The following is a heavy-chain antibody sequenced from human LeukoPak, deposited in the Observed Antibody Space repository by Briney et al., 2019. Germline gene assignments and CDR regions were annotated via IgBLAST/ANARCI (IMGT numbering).Heavy chain of an antibody. D-gene: IGHD3-9*01. J-gene: IGHJ4*02. Sequence: SQTLSHTCAVSGGSISSGGYSWSWIRQPPGKGLEWIGYIYHSGSTYYNPSLKSRVTISVDRSKNQFSLKLSSVTAADTAVYYCARDNDRANYFDYWGQGTLVTVSS. V-gene: IGHV4-30-2*01. CDR2: IYHSGST. CDR1: GGSISSGGYS. CDR3: ARDNDRANYFDY.